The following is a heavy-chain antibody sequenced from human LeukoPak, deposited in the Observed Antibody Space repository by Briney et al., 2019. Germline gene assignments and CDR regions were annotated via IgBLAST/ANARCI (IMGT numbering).Heavy chain of an antibody. J-gene: IGHJ6*02. CDR3: ARGHFGLDV. CDR2: ISPSDSSL. D-gene: IGHD3-10*01. CDR1: GFIFSGYY. V-gene: IGHV3-11*01. Sequence: GGSLRLSCAASGFIFSGYYMSWIRQAPGKGLEWVSYISPSDSSLYYADSVKGRFTISRDNAGNSLYLQMNSLRDEDTAIYHCARGHFGLDVWGQGTTVTVSS.